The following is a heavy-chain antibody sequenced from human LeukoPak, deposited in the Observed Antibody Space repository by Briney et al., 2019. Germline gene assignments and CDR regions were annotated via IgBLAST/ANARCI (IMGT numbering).Heavy chain of an antibody. CDR2: INPNSGGT. Sequence: ASVKVSCKASGYTFTGYYMHWVRQAPGQGLEWMGWINPNSGGTNYAQKFEGRVTMTRDTSISTAYMELSRLRSDDTAVYYCASPTMARGVIHPNNLDYWGQGTLVTVSS. CDR3: ASPTMARGVIHPNNLDY. CDR1: GYTFTGYY. D-gene: IGHD3-10*01. V-gene: IGHV1-2*02. J-gene: IGHJ4*02.